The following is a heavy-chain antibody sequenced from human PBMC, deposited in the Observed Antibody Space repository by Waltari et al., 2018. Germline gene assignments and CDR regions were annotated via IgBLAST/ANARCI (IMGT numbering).Heavy chain of an antibody. V-gene: IGHV1-69*06. CDR2: IIPILGTT. Sequence: VQLVRSGAEAKNPGSSVKVLCKAPAGTFSSYHLNWVRQAPGQGLEWMGGIIPILGTTNYAQKFQGRVTITADKSTSSAYMDLSSLRSEDTAVYYCARSMSTKKPRIFDIWGQGTMVTVSS. CDR1: AGTFSSYH. D-gene: IGHD3-22*01. CDR3: ARSMSTKKPRIFDI. J-gene: IGHJ3*02.